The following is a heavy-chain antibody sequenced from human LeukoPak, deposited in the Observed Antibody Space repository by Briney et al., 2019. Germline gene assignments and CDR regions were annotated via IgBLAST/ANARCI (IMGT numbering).Heavy chain of an antibody. V-gene: IGHV3-9*01. CDR3: AKAAYYYDSSPYLAY. D-gene: IGHD3-22*01. CDR1: GFTFDDYA. Sequence: GGSLRLSCAASGFTFDDYAMHWVRQAPGKGLEWVSGISWNSGSIGYADSVKGRLTISRDNAKNSLHLQMNSLRAEDTALYYCAKAAYYYDSSPYLAYWGQGTLVTVSS. J-gene: IGHJ4*02. CDR2: ISWNSGSI.